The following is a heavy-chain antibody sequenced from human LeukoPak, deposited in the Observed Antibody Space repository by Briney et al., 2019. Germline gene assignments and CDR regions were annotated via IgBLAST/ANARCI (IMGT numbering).Heavy chain of an antibody. CDR1: GGSINNYW. J-gene: IGHJ4*02. V-gene: IGHV4-59*01. CDR3: ARYCSGGDCYSKALDY. Sequence: SETLSLTCTVSGGSINNYWWNWNRQPPGKGLEWIGYIYYSGSTSYNPSLKSRLTISVDTSLNQFSLKLNSVTAADTAVYYCARYCSGGDCYSKALDYWGQGILVTVSS. D-gene: IGHD2-15*01. CDR2: IYYSGST.